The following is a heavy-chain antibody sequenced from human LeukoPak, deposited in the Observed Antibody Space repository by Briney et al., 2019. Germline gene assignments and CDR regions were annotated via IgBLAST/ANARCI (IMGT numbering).Heavy chain of an antibody. Sequence: SETLSLTCAVYGGSFSGYYWSWIRQPPGKGLEWIGEINHSGSTNYNPSLKSRVTISVDTSKNQFSLKLSSVTAADTAVYYCASLPGYTQYNWFDPWGQGTLVTVSS. CDR1: GGSFSGYY. D-gene: IGHD3-9*01. CDR2: INHSGST. V-gene: IGHV4-34*01. J-gene: IGHJ5*02. CDR3: ASLPGYTQYNWFDP.